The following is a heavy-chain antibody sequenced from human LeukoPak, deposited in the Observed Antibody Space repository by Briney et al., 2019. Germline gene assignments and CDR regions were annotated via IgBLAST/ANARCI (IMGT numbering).Heavy chain of an antibody. Sequence: SETLSLTCAVSGGSISSSNWWSWVRQPPGKGLEWIGEIYHSGSTNYNPSLKSRVTISVDKSKNQFSLKLSSVTAADTAVYYCARERVTVVGATLTRGWFDPWGQGTLVTVSS. J-gene: IGHJ5*02. CDR2: IYHSGST. V-gene: IGHV4-4*02. CDR3: ARERVTVVGATLTRGWFDP. CDR1: GGSISSSNW. D-gene: IGHD1-26*01.